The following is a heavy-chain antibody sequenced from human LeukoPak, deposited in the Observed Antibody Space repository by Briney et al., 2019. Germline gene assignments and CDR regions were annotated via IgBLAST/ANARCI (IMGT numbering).Heavy chain of an antibody. D-gene: IGHD5-24*01. CDR3: ARIEGYRFDN. CDR2: ITTYNGDT. Sequence: ASVKVSCKTSGYTFTSYGISWVRQAPGQGLEWMGWITTYNGDTNYAQKLQGRVTMTADTSTSTAYMELRSLRSDDTAVYYCARIEGYRFDNWGQGTLVTVSS. CDR1: GYTFTSYG. V-gene: IGHV1-18*01. J-gene: IGHJ4*02.